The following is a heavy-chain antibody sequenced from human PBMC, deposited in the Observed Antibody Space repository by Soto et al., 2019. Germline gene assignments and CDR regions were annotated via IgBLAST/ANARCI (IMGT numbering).Heavy chain of an antibody. Sequence: EVQLVESGGGLVKPGGSLRLSCAASGFTFSNAWMNWVRQAPGKGLEWVGRIKSKTDGGTTDYAAPVKGRFTISRDDSKNTLYLQMNSLKTEDTAVYYCTTHYYDSSGYFDYWGQGTLVTVSS. J-gene: IGHJ4*02. D-gene: IGHD3-22*01. CDR1: GFTFSNAW. CDR2: IKSKTDGGTT. CDR3: TTHYYDSSGYFDY. V-gene: IGHV3-15*07.